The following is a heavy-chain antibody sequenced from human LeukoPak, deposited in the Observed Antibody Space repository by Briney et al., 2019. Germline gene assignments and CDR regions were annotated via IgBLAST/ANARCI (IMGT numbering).Heavy chain of an antibody. D-gene: IGHD3-10*01. CDR2: IYPGDSDT. J-gene: IGHJ4*02. V-gene: IGHV5-51*01. CDR1: GYRFETHW. CDR3: ARRGGWGYGSGSPLYYFDY. Sequence: GESLKISCTGSGYRFETHWISWLRRTPDKGLEWMGIIYPGDSDTRYSPSFQGQVTISADKSISTAYLQWSSLKASDTAMYYCARRGGWGYGSGSPLYYFDYWGQGTLVTVSS.